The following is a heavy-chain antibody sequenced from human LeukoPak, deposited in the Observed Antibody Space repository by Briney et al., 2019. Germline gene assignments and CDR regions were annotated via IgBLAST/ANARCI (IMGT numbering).Heavy chain of an antibody. Sequence: GGSLRLSCAASGFTFSTYWMSWVRQAPGKGLEWVANIKQDGSEKYYVDSVKGRFTISRDNAKNSLYLQMNSLRAEDTALYYCAKATFKYYYDSSGYSLVAFDIWGQGTMVTVSS. CDR2: IKQDGSEK. J-gene: IGHJ3*02. CDR1: GFTFSTYW. CDR3: AKATFKYYYDSSGYSLVAFDI. V-gene: IGHV3-7*03. D-gene: IGHD3-22*01.